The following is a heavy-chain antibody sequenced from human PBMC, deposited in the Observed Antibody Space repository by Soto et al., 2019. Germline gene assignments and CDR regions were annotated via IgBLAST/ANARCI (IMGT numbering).Heavy chain of an antibody. CDR1: GYGYSNYA. CDR2: LIPIYGTA. CDR3: ARASCSGGSCYRDAFDI. V-gene: IGHV1-69*06. J-gene: IGHJ3*02. Sequence: SVTVSWKAAGYGYSNYAIHWVRQAPGQRLEWMGGLIPIYGTANYAQKFQGRVTITADKSTSTAYMELSSLRSEDTAVCYCARASCSGGSCYRDAFDIWGQGTMVTVSS. D-gene: IGHD2-15*01.